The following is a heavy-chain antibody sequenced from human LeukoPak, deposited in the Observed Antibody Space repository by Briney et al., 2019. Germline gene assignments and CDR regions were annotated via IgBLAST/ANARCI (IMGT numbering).Heavy chain of an antibody. Sequence: GGSLRLSCAASGFTFSSYGMHWVRQAPGKGLEWVSSISSSSSYIYYADSVKGRFTISRDNAKKSLYLQMNSLRAEDTGVYYCARSEMGYYHYYMDVWGKGTTVTVSS. CDR3: ARSEMGYYHYYMDV. V-gene: IGHV3-21*01. J-gene: IGHJ6*03. CDR1: GFTFSSYG. D-gene: IGHD2-8*01. CDR2: ISSSSSYI.